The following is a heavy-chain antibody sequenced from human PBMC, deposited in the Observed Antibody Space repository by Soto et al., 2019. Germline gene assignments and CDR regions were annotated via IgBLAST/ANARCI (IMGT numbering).Heavy chain of an antibody. CDR2: ISGSDDRT. D-gene: IGHD2-15*01. V-gene: IGHV3-23*01. CDR3: AKGAISSPYSCCDH. J-gene: IGHJ4*02. Sequence: PGGSLRLSCAASGFTFSTYAMSWVRQGPRKGLEWVSVISGSDDRTFYADSVKGRFTISRDNPKNTLYLQMNSLRAEDTAIYYCAKGAISSPYSCCDHWGQGTLVTVSS. CDR1: GFTFSTYA.